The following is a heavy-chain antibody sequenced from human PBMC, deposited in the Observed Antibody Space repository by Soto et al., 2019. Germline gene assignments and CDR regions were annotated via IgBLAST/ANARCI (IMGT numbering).Heavy chain of an antibody. CDR2: IIPILGIA. CDR3: ATGLSSLGVYFDY. V-gene: IGHV1-69*02. J-gene: IGHJ4*02. CDR1: GGTFSSYT. D-gene: IGHD2-8*02. Sequence: QVQLVQSGAEVKKPGSSVKVSCKASGGTFSSYTISWVRQAPGQGLEWMGRIIPILGIANYAQKFQGRVTITADKSTSTAYMELSSLRSEDMAVYYCATGLSSLGVYFDYWGQGTLVTVSS.